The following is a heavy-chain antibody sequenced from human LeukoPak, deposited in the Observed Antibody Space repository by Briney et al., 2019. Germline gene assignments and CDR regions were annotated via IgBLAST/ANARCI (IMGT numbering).Heavy chain of an antibody. CDR3: AKDFIAMVGYMDV. D-gene: IGHD6-19*01. CDR1: EFTFSSYA. J-gene: IGHJ6*03. V-gene: IGHV3-23*01. Sequence: GGSLRLSCAASEFTFSSYAMSWVRQAPGKGLEWVSIISDNGGVTFYADSVKGRFTISRENSKNTLYLQMTSLRAEDTAMYYCAKDFIAMVGYMDVWGKGTTVTVSS. CDR2: ISDNGGVT.